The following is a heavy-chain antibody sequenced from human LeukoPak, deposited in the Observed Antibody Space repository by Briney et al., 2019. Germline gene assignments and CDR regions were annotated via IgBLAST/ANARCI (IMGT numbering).Heavy chain of an antibody. J-gene: IGHJ4*02. CDR2: IIPIFGTA. CDR1: GYTFTNYG. V-gene: IGHV1-69*13. Sequence: GASVKVSCKASGYTFTNYGISWVRQAPGQGLEWMGGIIPIFGTANYAQKFQGRVTITADESTSTAYMELSSLRSEDTAVYYCATYYDSSGYHFDYWGQGTLVTVSS. D-gene: IGHD3-22*01. CDR3: ATYYDSSGYHFDY.